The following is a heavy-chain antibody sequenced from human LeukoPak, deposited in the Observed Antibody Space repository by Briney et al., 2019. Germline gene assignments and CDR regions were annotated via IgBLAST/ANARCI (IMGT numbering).Heavy chain of an antibody. CDR3: ARGSSTTTIFGVVIISYYFDY. CDR2: INHSGST. CDR1: GGSFSGYY. V-gene: IGHV4-34*01. J-gene: IGHJ4*02. Sequence: SETLSLTCAVYGGSFSGYYWSWIRQPPGKGLEWVGEINHSGSTNYNPSLKSRVTISVDTSKTQFSLKLSSVTAADTAVYYCARGSSTTTIFGVVIISYYFDYWGQGTLVTVSS. D-gene: IGHD3-3*01.